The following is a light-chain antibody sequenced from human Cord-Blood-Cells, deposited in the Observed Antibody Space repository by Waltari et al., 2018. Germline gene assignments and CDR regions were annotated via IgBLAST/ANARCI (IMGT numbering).Light chain of an antibody. CDR1: SSDVGGYNY. CDR3: SSYTSSSTYV. V-gene: IGLV2-14*03. J-gene: IGLJ1*01. CDR2: AFI. Sequence: QSALTQPASVSGSPGQSITISCTGTSSDVGGYNYVSWYQQHPGKAPKRMIYAFINSPSGVSNPFSGSKSGTTPSLTISGLQADDEAYYYCSSYTSSSTYVFGTGTKVTVL.